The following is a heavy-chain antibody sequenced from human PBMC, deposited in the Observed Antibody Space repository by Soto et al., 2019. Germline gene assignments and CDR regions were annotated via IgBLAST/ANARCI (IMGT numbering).Heavy chain of an antibody. Sequence: ASVKVSCKASGYTFTSYDINWVRQATGQGLEWMGWMNPNSGNTGYAQKFQGRVTMTRNTSISTAYMELSSLRSEDTAVYYCARGWGTVTTYYYYYMDVWGKGTKVTVSS. CDR2: MNPNSGNT. V-gene: IGHV1-8*01. CDR3: ARGWGTVTTYYYYYMDV. D-gene: IGHD4-17*01. CDR1: GYTFTSYD. J-gene: IGHJ6*03.